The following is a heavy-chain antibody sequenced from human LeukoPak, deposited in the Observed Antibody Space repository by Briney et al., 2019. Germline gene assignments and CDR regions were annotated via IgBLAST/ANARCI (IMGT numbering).Heavy chain of an antibody. D-gene: IGHD3-10*01. J-gene: IGHJ6*03. Sequence: SETLSLTCAVYGGSFSGYYWSWIRQPPGKGLEWIGEINHSGSTNYNPSLKSRVTISVHTSKNQFSLKLSSVTAADTAVYYCARLTKNDSGSYRFGKKKRGYMDVWGKGTTVTISS. CDR2: INHSGST. CDR3: ARLTKNDSGSYRFGKKKRGYMDV. V-gene: IGHV4-34*01. CDR1: GGSFSGYY.